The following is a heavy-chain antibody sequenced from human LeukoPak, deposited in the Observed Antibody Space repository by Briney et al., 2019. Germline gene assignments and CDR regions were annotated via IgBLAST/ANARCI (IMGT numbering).Heavy chain of an antibody. Sequence: SETLSLTCTVSGGSISSYYWSWIRQPPGKGLEWIGYIYYSGSTNYNPSLKSRVTISVDTSKNQFSLKLSSVTAADTAVYYCARALVEHRGWLRFLLFDYWGQGTLVTVSS. CDR3: ARALVEHRGWLRFLLFDY. CDR1: GGSISSYY. CDR2: IYYSGST. V-gene: IGHV4-59*08. D-gene: IGHD5-12*01. J-gene: IGHJ4*02.